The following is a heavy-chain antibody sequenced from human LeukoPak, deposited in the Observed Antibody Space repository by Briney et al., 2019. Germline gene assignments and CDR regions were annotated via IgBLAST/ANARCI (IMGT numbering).Heavy chain of an antibody. CDR2: VNSDGTRT. CDR3: AKDGLWYCSSTSCYHYYYMDV. V-gene: IGHV3-74*01. D-gene: IGHD2-2*01. Sequence: GGSLRLSCAASEISFSSSWMHWVRQGPGKGLVWVSRVNSDGTRTNYADSVKGRFAISRDNSKNTLYLQMNSLRAEDTAVYYCAKDGLWYCSSTSCYHYYYMDVWGKGTTVTVSS. CDR1: EISFSSSW. J-gene: IGHJ6*03.